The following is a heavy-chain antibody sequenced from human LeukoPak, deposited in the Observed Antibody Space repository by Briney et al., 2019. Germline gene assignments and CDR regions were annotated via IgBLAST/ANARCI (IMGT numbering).Heavy chain of an antibody. CDR2: INPNSGGT. Sequence: GASVKVSCKASGYTFTSYYMHWVRQAPGQGLEWMGWINPNSGGTNYAQKFQGRVTMTRDTSISTAYMELSRLRSDDTAVYYCATTTKWELLYCFDYWGQGTLVTVSS. D-gene: IGHD1-26*01. J-gene: IGHJ4*02. V-gene: IGHV1-2*02. CDR1: GYTFTSYY. CDR3: ATTTKWELLYCFDY.